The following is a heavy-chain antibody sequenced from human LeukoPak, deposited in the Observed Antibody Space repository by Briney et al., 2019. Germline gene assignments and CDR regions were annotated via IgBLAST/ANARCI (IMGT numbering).Heavy chain of an antibody. D-gene: IGHD2-2*01. CDR1: GGTFSSYA. CDR2: IIPIFGTA. CDR3: AREDLYGSTQDV. V-gene: IGHV1-69*13. Sequence: SVKVSCKASGGTFSSYAISWVRQAPGQGLEWMGGIIPIFGTANYAQKFQGRVTITADESTSTAYMELSSLRSEDTAVYYCAREDLYGSTQDVWGQGTTVTASS. J-gene: IGHJ6*02.